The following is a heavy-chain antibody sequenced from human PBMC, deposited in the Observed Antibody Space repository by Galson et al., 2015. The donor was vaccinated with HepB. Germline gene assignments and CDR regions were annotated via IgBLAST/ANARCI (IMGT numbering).Heavy chain of an antibody. J-gene: IGHJ6*02. Sequence: SLRLSCAASGFTFSSYSMNWVRQAPGKGLEWVSSISSSSNYIYYADSVKGRFTISRDNAKNSLYLQMNSLRAEDTAVYYCARDGGRYGDYYGMDVWGQGTTVTVSS. D-gene: IGHD6-19*01. V-gene: IGHV3-21*01. CDR3: ARDGGRYGDYYGMDV. CDR1: GFTFSSYS. CDR2: ISSSSNYI.